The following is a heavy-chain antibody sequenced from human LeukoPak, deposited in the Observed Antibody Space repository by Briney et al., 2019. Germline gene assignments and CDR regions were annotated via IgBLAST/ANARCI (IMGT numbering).Heavy chain of an antibody. CDR1: GFIFSNYA. CDR2: ISYDGRNK. Sequence: GRSLRLSCAASGFIFSNYAMHWVRQAPGKGLEWVAVISYDGRNKYYADSVTGRFTISRDNSKNTLDLQMNNLRAEDTAVYYCARDSGMTRSYGMDVWGQGTTVTVSS. V-gene: IGHV3-30*04. J-gene: IGHJ6*02. D-gene: IGHD1-14*01. CDR3: ARDSGMTRSYGMDV.